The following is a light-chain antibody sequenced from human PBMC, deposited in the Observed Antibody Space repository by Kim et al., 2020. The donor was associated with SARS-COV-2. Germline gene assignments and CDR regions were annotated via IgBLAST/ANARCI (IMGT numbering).Light chain of an antibody. CDR3: QQYGSSPWT. V-gene: IGKV3-20*01. J-gene: IGKJ1*01. CDR2: GAS. CDR1: QSFSSSH. Sequence: SPGERAPPPCRAGQSFSSSHLAWSRQKPGQAPRLLMYGASSRATGIPDRFSGSGSGTDFTLTISRLEPEDFAVYYCQQYGSSPWTFGQGTKVDIK.